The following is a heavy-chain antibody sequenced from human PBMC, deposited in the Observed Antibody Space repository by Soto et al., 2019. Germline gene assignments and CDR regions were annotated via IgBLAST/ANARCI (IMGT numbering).Heavy chain of an antibody. CDR2: IYYSGST. D-gene: IGHD3-3*01. CDR1: GGSISSSSYY. Sequence: ETLSLTCTVSGGSISSSSYYWGWIRQPPGKGLEWIGSIYYSGSTYYNPSLKSRVTISVDTSKNQFSLKLSSVTAADTAVYYCARRSDMEVLEWLFQLSPQYYFDYWGQGTLVTVSS. CDR3: ARRSDMEVLEWLFQLSPQYYFDY. V-gene: IGHV4-39*01. J-gene: IGHJ4*02.